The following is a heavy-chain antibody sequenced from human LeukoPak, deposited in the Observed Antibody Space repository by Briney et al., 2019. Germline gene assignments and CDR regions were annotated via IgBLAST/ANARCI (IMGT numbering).Heavy chain of an antibody. CDR3: ARRGYFDY. V-gene: IGHV4-38-2*01. CDR1: GYSISSGYY. Sequence: SETLSLTCAVSGYSISSGYYWGWIRQPPGKGLEWIGSIYQSGSTYYNSDLKSRVTISIDTSKNQFSLKVTSVTAADTALYYCARRGYFDYWGQGTLVTVSS. CDR2: IYQSGST. J-gene: IGHJ4*02.